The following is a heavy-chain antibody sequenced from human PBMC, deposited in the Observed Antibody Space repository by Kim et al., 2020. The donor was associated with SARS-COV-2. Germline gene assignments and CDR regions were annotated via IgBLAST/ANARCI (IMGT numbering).Heavy chain of an antibody. J-gene: IGHJ6*02. Sequence: SETLSLTCTVSGGSISSSSYYWGWIRQPPGKGLEWIGSIYYSGSTYYNPSLKSRVTISVDTSKNQFSLKLSSVTAADTAVYYCAGQGWPPYYYYYGMDVWGQGTTVTVSS. V-gene: IGHV4-39*01. CDR1: GGSISSSSYY. CDR3: AGQGWPPYYYYYGMDV. CDR2: IYYSGST.